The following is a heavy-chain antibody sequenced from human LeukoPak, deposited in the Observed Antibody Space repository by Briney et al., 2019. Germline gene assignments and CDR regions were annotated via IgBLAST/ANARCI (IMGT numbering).Heavy chain of an antibody. CDR2: IYPGDSDT. D-gene: IGHD3-3*01. Sequence: GESLQISCQGSGYSFTSYWIGWVRQMPGKGLKWMGIIYPGDSDTRYSPSFQGQVTISADKSISTAYLQWSSLKASDTAMYYCARPSRITIFGVVTTPDAFDIWGQGTMVTVSS. CDR1: GYSFTSYW. V-gene: IGHV5-51*01. J-gene: IGHJ3*02. CDR3: ARPSRITIFGVVTTPDAFDI.